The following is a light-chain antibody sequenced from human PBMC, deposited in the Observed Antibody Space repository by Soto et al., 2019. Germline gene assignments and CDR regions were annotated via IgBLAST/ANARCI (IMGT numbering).Light chain of an antibody. CDR2: DAS. CDR1: QTVRNNY. J-gene: IGKJ3*01. V-gene: IGKV3-20*01. Sequence: EFVLTQSPGTLSLSPGERATLSCRASQTVRNNYLAWYQQKPGQAPRLLIYDASSRATGIPDRFSGGGSGTDFTLTISSLEPEDFAFYYCQQCVSWPQFTFGPGTRLDI. CDR3: QQCVSWPQFT.